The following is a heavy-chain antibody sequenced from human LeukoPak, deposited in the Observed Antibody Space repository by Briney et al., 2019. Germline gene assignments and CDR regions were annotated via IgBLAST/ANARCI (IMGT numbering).Heavy chain of an antibody. V-gene: IGHV3-7*03. Sequence: PGGSLRLSCAASGFTFSSYWMSWVRQAPGKGLEWVANIKQDGSEKYYVDSVKGRFTISRDNSKNTLYLQMNSLRAEDTAVYYCAREEGDCSSTSCHSGFDYWGQGTLVTVSS. CDR2: IKQDGSEK. CDR3: AREEGDCSSTSCHSGFDY. CDR1: GFTFSSYW. J-gene: IGHJ4*02. D-gene: IGHD2-2*01.